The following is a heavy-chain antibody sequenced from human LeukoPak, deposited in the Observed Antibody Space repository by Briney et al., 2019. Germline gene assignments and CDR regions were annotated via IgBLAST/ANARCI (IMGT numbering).Heavy chain of an antibody. CDR3: ARGGYSSGWYGEYYYYGMDV. D-gene: IGHD6-19*01. V-gene: IGHV1-69*13. Sequence: SVKVSCKASGGTFSSYAISWVRQAPGQGLEWMGGIIPIFGTANYAQKFQGRVTITADESTSTAYMELSSLRSEDTAVYYCARGGYSSGWYGEYYYYGMDVWGQGTTVTVSS. CDR2: IIPIFGTA. J-gene: IGHJ6*02. CDR1: GGTFSSYA.